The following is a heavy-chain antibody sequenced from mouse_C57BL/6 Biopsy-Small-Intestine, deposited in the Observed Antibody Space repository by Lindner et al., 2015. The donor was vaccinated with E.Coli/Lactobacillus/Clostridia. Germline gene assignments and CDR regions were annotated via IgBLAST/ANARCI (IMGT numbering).Heavy chain of an antibody. CDR3: AKGGPYYDLLTRNFYSYYYMDV. V-gene: IGHV1-53*01. J-gene: IGHJ1*03. CDR2: INPSGGRT. D-gene: IGHD1-1*01. CDR1: GYTFTSYY. Sequence: SVKVSCKASGYTFTSYYMHWVRQAPGQGLEWMGMINPSGGRTTYAQTFQGRVTMTRDTSTSTVYMELSSLRSEDTAMYYCAKGGPYYDLLTRNFYSYYYMDVWGKGTTVTVSS.